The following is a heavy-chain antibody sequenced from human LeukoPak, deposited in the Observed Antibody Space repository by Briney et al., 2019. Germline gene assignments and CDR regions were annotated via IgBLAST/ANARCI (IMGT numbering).Heavy chain of an antibody. D-gene: IGHD3-22*01. CDR3: AREIRGTPKTYYYDSSGYQDAFDI. Sequence: ASVKVSCKASGYTFTSYYMHWVRQAPGQGLEWMGIINPSGGSTSYAQKFQGRVTMTRDMSTSTVYMELSSLRSEDTAVYYCAREIRGTPKTYYYDSSGYQDAFDIWGQGTVVTVSS. V-gene: IGHV1-46*01. CDR2: INPSGGST. CDR1: GYTFTSYY. J-gene: IGHJ3*02.